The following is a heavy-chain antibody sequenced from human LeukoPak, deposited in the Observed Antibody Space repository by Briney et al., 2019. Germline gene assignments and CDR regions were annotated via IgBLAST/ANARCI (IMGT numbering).Heavy chain of an antibody. CDR1: GGSINSYY. J-gene: IGHJ3*02. V-gene: IGHV4-59*08. CDR3: ARPGGYCSSVSCPGGAFDI. CDR2: IYYSGTT. Sequence: SETLSLTCTVSGGSINSYYWSWIRQPPGKGLEWIGYIYYSGTTNYNPSLKSRVTISVDTSKNQFSLKLISVTAADTAVYYCARPGGYCSSVSCPGGAFDIWGQGTMVTVSS. D-gene: IGHD2-2*01.